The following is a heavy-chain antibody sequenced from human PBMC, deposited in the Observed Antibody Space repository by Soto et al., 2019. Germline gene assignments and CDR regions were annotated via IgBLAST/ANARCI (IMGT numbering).Heavy chain of an antibody. D-gene: IGHD3-10*01. Sequence: VVLQRLPCAAAGFTFRNPCSNWVRQAPGKGLEWVGRIKSKTDGGTTDYAAPVKGRFTISRDDSKNTLYLQMNSLKTEDTAVYYCTTDQLGRLVRGTRRYYYHGMGVWGQGTTVTVSS. CDR2: IKSKTDGGTT. CDR1: GFTFRNPC. CDR3: TTDQLGRLVRGTRRYYYHGMGV. J-gene: IGHJ6*02. V-gene: IGHV3-15*07.